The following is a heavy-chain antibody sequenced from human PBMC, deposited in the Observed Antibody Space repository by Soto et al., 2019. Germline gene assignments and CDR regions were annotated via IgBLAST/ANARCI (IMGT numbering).Heavy chain of an antibody. D-gene: IGHD2-8*02. Sequence: SETLSLTCAVSGGSISRGGYSWSWIRQPPGKGLEWIGYIYHSGSTNYNPSLKSRVTISVDTPKNQFSLKLTSVTAADTAVYYCAGDKITGLFDYWGQGTLVTVSS. CDR3: AGDKITGLFDY. J-gene: IGHJ4*02. CDR2: IYHSGST. V-gene: IGHV4-30-2*01. CDR1: GGSISRGGYS.